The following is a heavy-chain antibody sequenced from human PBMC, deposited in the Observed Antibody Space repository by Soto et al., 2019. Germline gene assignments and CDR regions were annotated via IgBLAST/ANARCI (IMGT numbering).Heavy chain of an antibody. CDR3: ARDKYSAYDGPRY. J-gene: IGHJ4*02. V-gene: IGHV3-30-3*01. CDR1: VCMFSAYG. D-gene: IGHD5-12*01. CDR2: ISYDGSNK. Sequence: PLGSLRLSGASSVCMFSAYGMSCVRHAPGKGLEWVAVISYDGSNKYYADCVKGRFTISRDNSKITLYLQMNSLRAEDTAVYYCARDKYSAYDGPRYWGQGTRVTVSS.